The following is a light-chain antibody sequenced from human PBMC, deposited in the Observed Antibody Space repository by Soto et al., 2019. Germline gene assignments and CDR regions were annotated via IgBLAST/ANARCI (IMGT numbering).Light chain of an antibody. CDR2: DSS. CDR3: HQYGGSRWT. CDR1: ESVISSY. J-gene: IGKJ1*01. V-gene: IGKV3-20*01. Sequence: IVLTQSPATLSLSPGKRAILSCRASESVISSYLAWLQQRPGQAPRLLIYDSSRRATGIPDRFSGSGSGTDFTFTISRLEPEDFAVYYCHQYGGSRWTFGQGTKVDIK.